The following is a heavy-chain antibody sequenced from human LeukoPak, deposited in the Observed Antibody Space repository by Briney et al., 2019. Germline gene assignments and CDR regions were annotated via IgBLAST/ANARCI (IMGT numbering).Heavy chain of an antibody. CDR2: INHSGST. CDR3: AREAQNCSGGSCYSDFDY. J-gene: IGHJ4*02. D-gene: IGHD2-15*01. Sequence: SETLSLTCAVYGGSFSGYYWSWIRQPPGKGLEWIGEINHSGSTNYNPSLKSRVTISVDTSKNQFSLKLSSVTAADTAVHYCAREAQNCSGGSCYSDFDYWGQGTLVTVSS. V-gene: IGHV4-34*01. CDR1: GGSFSGYY.